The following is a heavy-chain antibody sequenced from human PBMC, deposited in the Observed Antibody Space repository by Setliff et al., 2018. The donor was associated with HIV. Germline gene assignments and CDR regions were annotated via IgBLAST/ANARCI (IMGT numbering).Heavy chain of an antibody. CDR3: ARDRHWNGNLLCWFDP. CDR2: IAYDGSNK. D-gene: IGHD1-1*01. J-gene: IGHJ5*02. Sequence: GGSLRLSCVVSGFTISDYGMHWVRQAPGKGLEWVAVIAYDGSNKYYADSVKGRFTISRDNSKNTLYLQMNSLRVEDTALYYCARDRHWNGNLLCWFDPWGQGTLVTVSS. CDR1: GFTISDYG. V-gene: IGHV3-30*03.